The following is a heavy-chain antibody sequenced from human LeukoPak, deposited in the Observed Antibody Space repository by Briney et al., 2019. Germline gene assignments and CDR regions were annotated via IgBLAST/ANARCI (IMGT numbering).Heavy chain of an antibody. J-gene: IGHJ4*02. CDR2: IIPIFGTA. CDR1: GGTFSSYA. Sequence: SVKVSCKASGGTFSSYAISWVRQAPGQGLEWMGRIIPIFGTANYAQKFQGRVTITTDESTSTAYTELSSLRSEDTAVYYCATQLAGAAAFDYWGQGTLVTVSS. V-gene: IGHV1-69*05. D-gene: IGHD1-1*01. CDR3: ATQLAGAAAFDY.